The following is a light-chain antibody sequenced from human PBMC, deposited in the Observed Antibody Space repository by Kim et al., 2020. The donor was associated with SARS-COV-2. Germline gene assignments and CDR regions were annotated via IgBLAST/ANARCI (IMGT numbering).Light chain of an antibody. CDR1: LYVTSDY. J-gene: IGKJ3*01. V-gene: IGKV3-20*01. Sequence: SPGDRATLSCRARLYVTSDYLAWYQQKPGQAPRLLIYGASKRATGTPDRFSGSGSGTHFTLTISRLEPEDFAVYYCQQYVSSSFTFGPGTKVDIK. CDR2: GAS. CDR3: QQYVSSSFT.